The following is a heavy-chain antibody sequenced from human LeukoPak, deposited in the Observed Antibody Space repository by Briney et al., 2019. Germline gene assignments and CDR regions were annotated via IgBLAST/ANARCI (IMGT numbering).Heavy chain of an antibody. J-gene: IGHJ6*03. D-gene: IGHD2-2*01. V-gene: IGHV3-7*03. CDR3: AGCSSSACYAGPDLYYYYYMDV. CDR1: GFTFSSYC. CDR2: IKQDGSEK. Sequence: PGGSLRLSCAASGFTFSSYCMSWVRQAPGKGLEWVANIKQDGSEKYYVDSVKGRFTISRDNAKNSLYLQMSSLRAEDTAVYYCAGCSSSACYAGPDLYYYYYMDVWGKGTTVTVSS.